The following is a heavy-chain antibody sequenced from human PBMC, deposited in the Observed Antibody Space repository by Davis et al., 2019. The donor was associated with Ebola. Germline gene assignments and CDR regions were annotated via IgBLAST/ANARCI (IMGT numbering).Heavy chain of an antibody. CDR3: ARPWYSGTYYDAYDI. Sequence: MPSETLSLTCSISGGSICSGVYLWGWIRQPPGKGLEWVGSFSYGDNTHYYNPSPRSRVTISVDTSRNQFSLKLSSATAADTAVYYCARPWYSGTYYDAYDIWGQGTMVAVSS. CDR1: GGSICSGVYL. CDR2: FSYGDNT. D-gene: IGHD1-26*01. J-gene: IGHJ3*02. V-gene: IGHV4-39*01.